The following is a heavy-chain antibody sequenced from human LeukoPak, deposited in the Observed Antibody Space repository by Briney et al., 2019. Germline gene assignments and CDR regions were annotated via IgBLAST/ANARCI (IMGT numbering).Heavy chain of an antibody. J-gene: IGHJ4*02. CDR2: IRSKAYGGTT. CDR3: TTDSGSYPDY. D-gene: IGHD1-26*01. Sequence: GGSLRLSCAASGFTFSDHYMDWVRQAPGKGLEWVGFIRSKAYGGTTEYAASVKGRFTISRDDSKNTLYLQMNSLKTEDTAVYYCTTDSGSYPDYWGQGTLVTVSS. CDR1: GFTFSDHY. V-gene: IGHV3-15*01.